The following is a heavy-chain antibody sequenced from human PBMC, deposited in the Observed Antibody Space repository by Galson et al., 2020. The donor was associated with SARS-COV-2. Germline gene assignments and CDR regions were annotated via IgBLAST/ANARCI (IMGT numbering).Heavy chain of an antibody. CDR2: IYPGDSDT. J-gene: IGHJ6*02. CDR3: ARLDCSRTRCYCPTYYYYGMDV. CDR1: GYSFTSYW. V-gene: IGHV5-51*01. D-gene: IGHD2-2*01. Sequence: KIGESLKLSRQGSGYSFTSYWIGWVRQMPGKGLEWMGIIYPGDSDTRYSPSFQGQVTISADKSISTAYLQWSSLKASDTAMYYCARLDCSRTRCYCPTYYYYGMDVWGQGTTVTVSS.